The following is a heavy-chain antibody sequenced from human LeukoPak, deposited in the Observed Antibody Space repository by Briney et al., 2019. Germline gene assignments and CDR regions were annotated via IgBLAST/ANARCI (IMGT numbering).Heavy chain of an antibody. CDR1: GGSISSYY. V-gene: IGHV4-4*07. Sequence: PETLSLTCTVSGGSISSYYWSWIRQPAGKGLEWIGRIYTSGSTNYNPSLKSRVTMSVDTSKNQFSLKLSSVTAADTAVYYCASSMIVADAFDIWGQGTMVTVSS. D-gene: IGHD3-22*01. CDR3: ASSMIVADAFDI. CDR2: IYTSGST. J-gene: IGHJ3*02.